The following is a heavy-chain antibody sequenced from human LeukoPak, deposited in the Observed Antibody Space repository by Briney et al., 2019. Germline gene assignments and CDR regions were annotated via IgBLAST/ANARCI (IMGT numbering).Heavy chain of an antibody. J-gene: IGHJ4*02. CDR3: ASSRPSSWYWASLHY. CDR2: ISYDGSNK. D-gene: IGHD6-13*01. Sequence: PGRSLRLSCAASGFTFSSYGMHWVRQAPGKGLEWVAVISYDGSNKYYADSVKGRFTISRDNSKNTLYLQMNSLRAEDTAVYYCASSRPSSWYWASLHYWGQATLVTNSS. CDR1: GFTFSSYG. V-gene: IGHV3-30*03.